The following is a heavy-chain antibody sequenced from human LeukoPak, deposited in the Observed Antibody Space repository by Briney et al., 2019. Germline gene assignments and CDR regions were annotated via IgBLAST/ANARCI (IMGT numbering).Heavy chain of an antibody. D-gene: IGHD2-2*02. CDR2: IIPIFGTA. CDR1: GGTFSSYA. J-gene: IGHJ6*03. CDR3: ARDLRRGYQLLYGSYYYYYYMDV. V-gene: IGHV1-69*05. Sequence: SVKVSCKASGGTFSSYAISWVRQAPGQGLEWMGGIIPIFGTANYAQKFQGRVTITTDESTSTAYMELSSLRSEDTAVYYCARDLRRGYQLLYGSYYYYYYMDVWGKGTTVTVSS.